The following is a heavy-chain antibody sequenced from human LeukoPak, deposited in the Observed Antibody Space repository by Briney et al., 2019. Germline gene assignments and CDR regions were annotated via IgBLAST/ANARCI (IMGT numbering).Heavy chain of an antibody. CDR2: IIPIFGTA. V-gene: IGHV1-69*05. CDR1: GGTFISYA. D-gene: IGHD3-22*01. Sequence: SVKVSCKASGGTFISYAISWVRQAPGQGLEWMGGIIPIFGTANYAQKFQGRVTITTDESTSTAYMELSSLRSEDTAVYYCAVDYYYSRCYFRLFSYWGQGTLVTVSS. CDR3: AVDYYYSRCYFRLFSY. J-gene: IGHJ4*02.